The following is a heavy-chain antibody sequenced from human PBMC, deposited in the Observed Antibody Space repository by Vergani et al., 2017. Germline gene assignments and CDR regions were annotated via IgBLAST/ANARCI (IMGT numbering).Heavy chain of an antibody. V-gene: IGHV3-15*01. D-gene: IGHD6-13*01. J-gene: IGHJ4*02. Sequence: EVQLVESGGGLVKPGGSLRLSCAASGFTFSNAWMSWVRQAPGKGLEWVGRSKSKTDGGKTDYAAPVKGRFTNSRDDSKNTLYLQMNSLKTEDTAVYYCTTDYWAAAAGPPSNFDYWGQGTLVTVSS. CDR1: GFTFSNAW. CDR2: SKSKTDGGKT. CDR3: TTDYWAAAAGPPSNFDY.